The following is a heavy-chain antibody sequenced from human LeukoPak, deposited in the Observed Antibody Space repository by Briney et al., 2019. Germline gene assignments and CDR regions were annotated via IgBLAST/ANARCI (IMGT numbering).Heavy chain of an antibody. J-gene: IGHJ4*02. Sequence: GRSLRLSCAASGFTFSSYGMHWVRQAPGKGLECVAVISYDGSNKYYADSVKGRFTISRDNSKNTLYLQMNSLRAEDTAVYYCAKDSEVWFGAYYFDYWGQGTLVTVSS. D-gene: IGHD3-10*01. CDR3: AKDSEVWFGAYYFDY. CDR1: GFTFSSYG. CDR2: ISYDGSNK. V-gene: IGHV3-30*18.